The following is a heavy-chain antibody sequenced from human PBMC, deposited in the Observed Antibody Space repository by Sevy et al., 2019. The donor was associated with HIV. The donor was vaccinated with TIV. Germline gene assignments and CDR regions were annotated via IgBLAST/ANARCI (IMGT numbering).Heavy chain of an antibody. CDR2: ISGSGGTT. D-gene: IGHD2-2*01. CDR3: AKDHTTPAKYYFDS. V-gene: IGHV3-23*01. Sequence: GSLRLSCAASGFNFDNYAMTWVRQAPGKGLECVSTISGSGGTTYYADSVKGRFTISRDNSRNTLSLQMNNLRVEDTAIYFCAKDHTTPAKYYFDSWGQGTLVTVSS. J-gene: IGHJ4*02. CDR1: GFNFDNYA.